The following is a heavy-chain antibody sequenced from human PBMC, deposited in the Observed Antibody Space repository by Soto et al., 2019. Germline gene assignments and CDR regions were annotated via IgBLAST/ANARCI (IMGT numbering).Heavy chain of an antibody. CDR1: GYTFTDYY. D-gene: IGHD6-13*01. CDR3: ARGRPLSSNWHYYYGMDV. Sequence: GASVKVSCKASGYTFTDYYMHCVRQAPGQGLEWMGWINPNSGGTNYAQKFQGRVTMTRDTSISTAYMELSRLRSDDTAVYYCARGRPLSSNWHYYYGMDVWGQGTTVTVSS. V-gene: IGHV1-2*02. CDR2: INPNSGGT. J-gene: IGHJ6*02.